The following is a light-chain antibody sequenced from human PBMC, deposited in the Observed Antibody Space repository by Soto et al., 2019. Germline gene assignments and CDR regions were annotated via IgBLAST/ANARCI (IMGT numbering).Light chain of an antibody. V-gene: IGLV7-43*01. Sequence: QAVVTQEPSLTVSPGGTVTLTCAPSTGAVTSGYYPSWFQQKPGQAPRALIYNTRNKYSWTPARFSGSLLGGKAALTLSGVQPEDEAEYYCLLYYGGDQPYVFGTGTKLTVL. CDR3: LLYYGGDQPYV. CDR1: TGAVTSGYY. CDR2: NTR. J-gene: IGLJ1*01.